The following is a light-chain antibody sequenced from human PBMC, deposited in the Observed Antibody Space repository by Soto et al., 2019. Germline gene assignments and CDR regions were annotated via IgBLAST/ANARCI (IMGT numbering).Light chain of an antibody. Sequence: EIVMTQSPATLSVSPGERATLSCRASQSVNSNLAWYQQKPGQAPRLLIFGASSRATGIPARFSGSGSGTEFNLTISSLQSEDFAVYFCQQYDDWLRLTFGGGTKVDTK. CDR2: GAS. V-gene: IGKV3D-15*01. CDR1: QSVNSN. J-gene: IGKJ4*01. CDR3: QQYDDWLRLT.